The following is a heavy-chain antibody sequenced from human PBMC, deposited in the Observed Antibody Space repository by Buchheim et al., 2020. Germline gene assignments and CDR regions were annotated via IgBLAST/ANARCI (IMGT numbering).Heavy chain of an antibody. CDR3: ARESGYSSSWYVNYYYGMDV. CDR2: ISSSGSTI. J-gene: IGHJ6*02. Sequence: EVQLVESGGGLVQPGGSLRLSCAASGFTFSSYEMNWVRQAPGKGLEWVSYISSSGSTIYYADSVKGRFTISRDNAKNPPYLQMNSLRAEDTAVYYCARESGYSSSWYVNYYYGMDVWGQGTT. D-gene: IGHD6-13*01. V-gene: IGHV3-48*03. CDR1: GFTFSSYE.